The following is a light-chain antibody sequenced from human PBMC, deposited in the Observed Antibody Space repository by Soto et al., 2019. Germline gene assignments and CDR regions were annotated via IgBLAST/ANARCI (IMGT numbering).Light chain of an antibody. Sequence: LTQSPAFLSTSVGDKVTITCRASQDISSHLAWYQQKPGKAPNLLVYSASTLQRGVPSRFSGSGSGTEFTLTISSLQPEDFASYFCQQIHSYPVTFGGGTKVEIE. CDR1: QDISSH. CDR2: SAS. V-gene: IGKV1-9*01. CDR3: QQIHSYPVT. J-gene: IGKJ4*01.